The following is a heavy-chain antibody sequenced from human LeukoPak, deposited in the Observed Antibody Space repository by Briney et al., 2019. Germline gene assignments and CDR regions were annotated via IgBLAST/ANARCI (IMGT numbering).Heavy chain of an antibody. D-gene: IGHD3-10*01. J-gene: IGHJ6*03. Sequence: KPSETLSLTCAVYGGSFSGYYWSWIRQPPGKGLEWIGEINHSGSTNYNPSLRSRVTISVDTSKNQFSLKLSSVTAADTAVYYCARGRVTMVRGVSGYMDVWGKGTTVTVSS. CDR3: ARGRVTMVRGVSGYMDV. CDR1: GGSFSGYY. V-gene: IGHV4-34*01. CDR2: INHSGST.